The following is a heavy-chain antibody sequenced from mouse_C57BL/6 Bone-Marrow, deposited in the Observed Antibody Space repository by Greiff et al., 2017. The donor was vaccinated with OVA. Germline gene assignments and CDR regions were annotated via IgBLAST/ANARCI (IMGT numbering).Heavy chain of an antibody. CDR3: ARDDSYGYDLCAY. CDR2: ISDGGSYT. V-gene: IGHV5-4*01. J-gene: IGHJ3*01. Sequence: EVQRVESGGGLVKPGGSLKLSCAASGFTFSSYAMSWVRQTPEKRLEWVATISDGGSYTYYPDNVKGRFTISRDNAKNNLYLQMSHLKSEDTAMYYCARDDSYGYDLCAYWGQGTLVTVSA. CDR1: GFTFSSYA. D-gene: IGHD2-2*01.